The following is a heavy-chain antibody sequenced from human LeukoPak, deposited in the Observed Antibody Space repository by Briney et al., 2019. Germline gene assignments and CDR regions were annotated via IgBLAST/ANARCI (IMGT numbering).Heavy chain of an antibody. Sequence: SGPTLVKPTQTLTLTCTFSGFSLSTSGVGVGWIRQPPGKALEWLALIYWNDDKRYSPSLKSRLTTTKDTSKNQVVLTMTNMDPVDTATYYCAHQGGCSGGSCYSGFDYWGQGTLVTVSS. V-gene: IGHV2-5*01. J-gene: IGHJ4*02. CDR1: GFSLSTSGVG. CDR2: IYWNDDK. D-gene: IGHD2-15*01. CDR3: AHQGGCSGGSCYSGFDY.